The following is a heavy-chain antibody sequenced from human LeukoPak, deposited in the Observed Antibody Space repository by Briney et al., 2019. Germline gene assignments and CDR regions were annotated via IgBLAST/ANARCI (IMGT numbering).Heavy chain of an antibody. Sequence: TGGSLRLSCAASGFTFSSYEMNWVRQAPGKGLEWVSYISSSGSTIYYADSVKGRFTISRDNAKNSLYLQMNSLRAEDTAVYYCARGLLWFGELLSQSYYFDYWGQGTLVTVSS. CDR3: ARGLLWFGELLSQSYYFDY. CDR2: ISSSGSTI. D-gene: IGHD3-10*01. CDR1: GFTFSSYE. V-gene: IGHV3-48*03. J-gene: IGHJ4*02.